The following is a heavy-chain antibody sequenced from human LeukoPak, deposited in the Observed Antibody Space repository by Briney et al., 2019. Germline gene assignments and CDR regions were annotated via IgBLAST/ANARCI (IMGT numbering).Heavy chain of an antibody. CDR2: ISGSGGRT. D-gene: IGHD4-23*01. CDR1: GFTFSNYA. CDR3: AKLGGNVAF. J-gene: IGHJ4*02. Sequence: GGSLRLSCAASGFTFSNYAMSWVRQAPGKGLEWVSSISGSGGRTYYVDSVKGRFTISRDNSKNTLHLQMNILRAEDTAAYYCAKLGGNVAFWGQGTLVTVSS. V-gene: IGHV3-23*01.